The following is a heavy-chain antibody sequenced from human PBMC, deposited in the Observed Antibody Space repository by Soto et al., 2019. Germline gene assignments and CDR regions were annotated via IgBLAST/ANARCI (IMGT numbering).Heavy chain of an antibody. V-gene: IGHV4-31*03. D-gene: IGHD3-3*01. CDR2: IYYSGST. CDR1: GGSISSGGYY. Sequence: SETLSLTCTVSGGSISSGGYYWSWIRQHPGKGLEWIGYIYYSGSTYYNPSLKSRVTISVDTSKNQFSLKLSSVTAADTAVYYCARSAKFLEWLFDYWGQGTLVTVYS. J-gene: IGHJ4*02. CDR3: ARSAKFLEWLFDY.